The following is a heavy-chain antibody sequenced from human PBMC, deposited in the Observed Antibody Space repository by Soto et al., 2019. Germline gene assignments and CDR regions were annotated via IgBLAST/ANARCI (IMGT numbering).Heavy chain of an antibody. V-gene: IGHV3-23*01. J-gene: IGHJ4*02. Sequence: GSLRLSCVASGFSFGSYALTWVRQAPGKGLEWVSTISGSDGKTFYADAVKGRFSISRDISQSTLYLQMNSLRADDTAIYYCARWSYLDYWGQGTRVTVS. CDR1: GFSFGSYA. CDR2: ISGSDGKT. D-gene: IGHD3-3*01. CDR3: ARWSYLDY.